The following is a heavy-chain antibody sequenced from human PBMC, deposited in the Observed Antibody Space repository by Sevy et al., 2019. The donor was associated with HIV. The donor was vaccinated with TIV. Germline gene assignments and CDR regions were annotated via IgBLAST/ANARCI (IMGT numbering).Heavy chain of an antibody. CDR2: IIPIFGTA. D-gene: IGHD3-22*01. V-gene: IGHV1-69*06. Sequence: ASVKVSCKASGGTFSSYAISWVRQAPGQGLEWMEGIIPIFGTANYAQKFQGRVTITADKSTSTAYMELSSLRSEDTAVYYCARVSSSGYYPYQGDAFDIWGQGTMVTVSS. CDR3: ARVSSSGYYPYQGDAFDI. J-gene: IGHJ3*02. CDR1: GGTFSSYA.